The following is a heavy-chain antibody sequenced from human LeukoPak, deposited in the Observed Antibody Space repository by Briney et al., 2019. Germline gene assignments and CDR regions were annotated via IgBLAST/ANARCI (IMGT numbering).Heavy chain of an antibody. Sequence: GGSLRLSCAASGFTFSDYYMSRIRQAPGKGLEWVSCISSSGFTIYYADSLKGRFTISRDNAKKSLYLQMDSLRVDDTALYYCAREVTMLTSDYYFDLWGRGTLVTVSS. D-gene: IGHD4-17*01. CDR2: ISSSGFTI. V-gene: IGHV3-11*04. CDR1: GFTFSDYY. J-gene: IGHJ2*01. CDR3: AREVTMLTSDYYFDL.